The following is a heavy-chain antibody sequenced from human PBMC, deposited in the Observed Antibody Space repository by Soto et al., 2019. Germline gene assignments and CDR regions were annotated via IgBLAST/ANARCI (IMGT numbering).Heavy chain of an antibody. J-gene: IGHJ4*02. D-gene: IGHD2-15*01. CDR1: GFTFSDYY. V-gene: IGHV3-11*01. CDR2: ISSSGSTI. CDR3: ARAPYCSGGSCYPHNFDY. Sequence: QVQLVESGGGLVKPGGSLRLSCAASGFTFSDYYMSWIRQAPGKGLEWVSYISSSGSTIYYADSVKGRFTITRDNDKNSLYLQMNSLRAEDTAVYYCARAPYCSGGSCYPHNFDYWGQGTLVTVSS.